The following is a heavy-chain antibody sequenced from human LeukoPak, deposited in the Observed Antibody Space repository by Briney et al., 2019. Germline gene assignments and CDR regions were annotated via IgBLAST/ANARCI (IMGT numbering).Heavy chain of an antibody. CDR2: INSDGSWT. V-gene: IGHV3-74*01. CDR1: GNYW. J-gene: IGHJ4*02. CDR3: VSFYETY. D-gene: IGHD2/OR15-2a*01. Sequence: PGGSLRLSCAASGNYWMRWVRQAPGKGLVWVSHINSDGSWTSYADSVKRRFTISKDNAKNTVYLQMNSLRAEDTAVYYCVSFYETYWGRGTLVTDSS.